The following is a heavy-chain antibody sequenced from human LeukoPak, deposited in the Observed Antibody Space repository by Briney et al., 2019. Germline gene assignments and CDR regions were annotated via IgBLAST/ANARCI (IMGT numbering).Heavy chain of an antibody. V-gene: IGHV1-24*01. CDR1: GYTLTELS. CDR2: FDPEDGET. D-gene: IGHD5-18*01. Sequence: GASVKVSCKVSGYTLTELSMHWVRQAPGKGLVWMGGFDPEDGETIYAQKFQGRVTMTEDTSTDTAYMELSSLRSEDTAVYYCATHLRGYSYGSYYYYMDVWGKGTTVTVSS. J-gene: IGHJ6*03. CDR3: ATHLRGYSYGSYYYYMDV.